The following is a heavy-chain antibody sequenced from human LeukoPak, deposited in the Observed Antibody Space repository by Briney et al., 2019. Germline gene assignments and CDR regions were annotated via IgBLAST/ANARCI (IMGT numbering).Heavy chain of an antibody. CDR3: ASGVSMRYMDV. CDR1: GFTFSSYS. V-gene: IGHV3-21*01. J-gene: IGHJ6*03. D-gene: IGHD6-6*01. CDR2: ISSSSSYI. Sequence: GGSLRLSCAASGFTFSSYSMNWVCQAPGKGLEWVSSISSSSSYIYYADSVKGRFTISRDNAKNSLYLQMNSLRAEDTAVYYCASGVSMRYMDVWGKGTTVTVSS.